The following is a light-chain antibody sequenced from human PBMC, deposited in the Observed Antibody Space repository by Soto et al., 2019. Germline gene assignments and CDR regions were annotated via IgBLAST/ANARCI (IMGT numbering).Light chain of an antibody. V-gene: IGKV3-11*01. Sequence: DIVITQARAPLSVSPGARATLXXRASQSVSSYLAWYQQKPGQAPRLLIYDASNRATGIPARFSGSGSGTDFTLTISSLEPEDFAVYYCQQRSKWPITVGQGRRLEI. J-gene: IGKJ5*01. CDR2: DAS. CDR1: QSVSSY. CDR3: QQRSKWPIT.